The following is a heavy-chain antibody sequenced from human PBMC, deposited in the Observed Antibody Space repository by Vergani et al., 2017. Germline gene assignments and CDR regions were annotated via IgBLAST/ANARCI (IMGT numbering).Heavy chain of an antibody. CDR2: IRSKANRYAT. J-gene: IGHJ5*02. CDR1: GFTFSGSA. CDR3: TSLLWFGESP. V-gene: IGHV3-73*02. Sequence: EVQLVESGGGLVQPGGSLKLSCAASGFTFSGSAMHWVRQASGKGLEWVGRIRSKANRYATAYAASVKGRFTISRDDSKNTAYLQMNSLKTEDTAVYYCTSLLWFGESPWGQGTLVTVSS. D-gene: IGHD3-10*01.